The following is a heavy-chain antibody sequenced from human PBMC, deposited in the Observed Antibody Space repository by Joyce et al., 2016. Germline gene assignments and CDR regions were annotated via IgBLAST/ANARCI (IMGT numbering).Heavy chain of an antibody. D-gene: IGHD3-22*01. CDR2: ISANHSNT. CDR3: ARDIHYYNSSGYYWGAFDI. V-gene: IGHV1-18*01. Sequence: QVQLVQSGSEVKKPGASVEVSCKASGYIFTTYGISWVRQAPGQGFEWMGWISANHSNTKYAQKFQGRVTMTIDTSTSTAYMELESLRSDDTAVYYCARDIHYYNSSGYYWGAFDIWGQGTMVSVSS. J-gene: IGHJ3*02. CDR1: GYIFTTYG.